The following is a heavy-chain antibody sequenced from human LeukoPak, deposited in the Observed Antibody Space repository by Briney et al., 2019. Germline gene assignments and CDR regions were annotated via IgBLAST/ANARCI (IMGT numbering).Heavy chain of an antibody. CDR1: GYTFTGYY. D-gene: IGHD3-3*02. J-gene: IGHJ5*02. V-gene: IGHV1-2*02. CDR2: INPNSGGT. CDR3: VRVPSISDPYNWFDP. Sequence: ASVKVSCKASGYTFTGYYMHWVRQAPGQGLEWMGWINPNSGGTNYAQKFQGRVTMTRDTSISTAYMELSRLRSDDTAVYYCVRVPSISDPYNWFDPWGQGTLVTVSS.